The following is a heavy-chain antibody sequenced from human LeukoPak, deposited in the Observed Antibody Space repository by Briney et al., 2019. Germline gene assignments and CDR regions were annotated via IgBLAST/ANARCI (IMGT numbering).Heavy chain of an antibody. CDR2: IYSGGST. CDR1: GFTVSSNY. V-gene: IGHV3-53*01. J-gene: IGHJ3*02. D-gene: IGHD6-6*01. Sequence: GGSLRLSCAASGFTVSSNYMSWVRQSPGKGLEWVSVIYSGGSTYYADSVKGRFTISRDNYKNTLYLQMNSLRAEDTAVYYFASLAARPVYAFDIWGQGTMVTVSS. CDR3: ASLAARPVYAFDI.